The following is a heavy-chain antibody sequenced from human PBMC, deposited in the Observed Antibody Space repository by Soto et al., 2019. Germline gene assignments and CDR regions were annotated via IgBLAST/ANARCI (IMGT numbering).Heavy chain of an antibody. CDR3: ARVKGDYYDSSGYLCFDY. Sequence: EVQLVESGGGLVKPGGSLRLSCAASGFTFSSYSMNWVRQAPGKGLEWVSSISSSSSYIYYADSVKGRFTISRDNAKNSLYLQMTSLRAEDTAVYYCARVKGDYYDSSGYLCFDYWGQGTLVTVSS. CDR2: ISSSSSYI. D-gene: IGHD3-22*01. V-gene: IGHV3-21*01. J-gene: IGHJ4*02. CDR1: GFTFSSYS.